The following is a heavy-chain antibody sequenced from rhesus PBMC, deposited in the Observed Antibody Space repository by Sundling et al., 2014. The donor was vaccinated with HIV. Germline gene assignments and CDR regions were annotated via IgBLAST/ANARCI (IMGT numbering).Heavy chain of an antibody. Sequence: EVQLVESGGGLVQPGGSLRLSCAASGFTFSDYYIHWVRQAQGKGLEWVGLIRTKANSYTTEYAAAVKGRFTISRDDSKNTLYLQMSSLKTEDTAVYYCSTSFAIYYFEYWGRGRSWSPSPQ. CDR3: STSFAIYYFEY. V-gene: IGHV3-13*01. D-gene: IGHD1-14*01. J-gene: IGHJ4*01. CDR1: GFTFSDYY. CDR2: IRTKANSYTT.